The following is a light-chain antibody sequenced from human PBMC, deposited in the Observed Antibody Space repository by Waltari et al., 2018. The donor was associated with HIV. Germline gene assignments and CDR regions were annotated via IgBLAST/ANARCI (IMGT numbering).Light chain of an antibody. CDR1: SPNIGSNA. J-gene: IGLJ2*01. V-gene: IGLV1-44*01. CDR2: TNN. CDR3: AAWDDSLDGVV. Sequence: QSVLTQPPSASGTPGQRVTIPCSGSSPNIGSNAVNWYQQLPRTAPKLLIYTNNQRPSGVPDRFSGSKSGTSASLAISGLQSEDEADYYCAAWDDSLDGVVFGGGTKLTVL.